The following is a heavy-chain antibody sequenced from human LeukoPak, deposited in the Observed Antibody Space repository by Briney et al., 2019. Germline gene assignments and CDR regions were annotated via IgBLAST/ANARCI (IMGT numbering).Heavy chain of an antibody. Sequence: GGSLRLSCAASGFTFSSYSMNWVRQAPGKGLEWVGFIRSKAYGGTTEYAASVKGRFTISRDDSKSIAYLQMNSLKTEDTAVYYCTRVVGAIQYGRVDYWGQGTLVTVSS. CDR3: TRVVGAIQYGRVDY. CDR1: GFTFSSYS. V-gene: IGHV3-49*04. D-gene: IGHD1-26*01. J-gene: IGHJ4*02. CDR2: IRSKAYGGTT.